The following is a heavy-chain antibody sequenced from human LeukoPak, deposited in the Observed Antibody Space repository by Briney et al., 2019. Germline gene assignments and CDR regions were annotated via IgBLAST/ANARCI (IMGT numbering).Heavy chain of an antibody. V-gene: IGHV3-74*01. CDR2: INNDDSST. Sequence: GGSLRLSCAASGFTFSSYWMHWVRQAPGKGLVWVSHINNDDSSTSYPDSVKGRFTISRDNAKNTLYLHMNSLRAEDTAVYYCARGGVPAAHDYWGQGTLVTVSS. J-gene: IGHJ4*02. CDR3: ARGGVPAAHDY. D-gene: IGHD2-2*01. CDR1: GFTFSSYW.